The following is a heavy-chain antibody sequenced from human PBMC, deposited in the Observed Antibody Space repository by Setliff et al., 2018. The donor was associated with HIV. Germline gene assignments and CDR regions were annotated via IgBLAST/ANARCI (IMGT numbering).Heavy chain of an antibody. V-gene: IGHV3-73*01. CDR1: GFIFSDSA. Sequence: HPGGSLRLSCAASGFIFSDSAMHWVRQASGKGLEWVGRIRSKDNSYATMYAASVKGRFAISRDDSNNTAYLQMNSLEIEDTAVYYCARQGVAGYYYYYMDVWGKGTTVTVSS. CDR2: IRSKDNSYAT. D-gene: IGHD2-15*01. J-gene: IGHJ6*03. CDR3: ARQGVAGYYYYYMDV.